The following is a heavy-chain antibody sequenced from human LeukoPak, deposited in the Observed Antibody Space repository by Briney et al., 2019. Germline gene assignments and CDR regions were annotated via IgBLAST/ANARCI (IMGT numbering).Heavy chain of an antibody. V-gene: IGHV4-30-4*07. CDR3: ARTGERWLQFDAFDI. Sequence: SETLSLTCAVSGGSISSGGYSWSWIRQPPGKGLEWIGYIYYSGSTYYNPSLKSRLTISVDTSKNQFSLKLSSVTAADTAVYYCARTGERWLQFDAFDIWGQGTMVTVSS. D-gene: IGHD5-24*01. CDR1: GGSISSGGYS. CDR2: IYYSGST. J-gene: IGHJ3*02.